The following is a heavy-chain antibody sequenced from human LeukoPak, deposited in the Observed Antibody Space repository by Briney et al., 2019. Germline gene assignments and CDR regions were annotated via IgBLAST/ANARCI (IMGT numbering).Heavy chain of an antibody. Sequence: SETLSLTCTVSGGSTSGYYWSWIRQPAGKGLEWIGRVHSGDNSNSVPSLKSRLAMSLDTSTNQFSLKLTSVTAADTAVYYCARGGAHSPSHDYFYQFMDVWGKGTTGTVSS. J-gene: IGHJ6*03. CDR1: GGSTSGYY. CDR2: VHSGDNS. D-gene: IGHD6-13*01. V-gene: IGHV4-4*07. CDR3: ARGGAHSPSHDYFYQFMDV.